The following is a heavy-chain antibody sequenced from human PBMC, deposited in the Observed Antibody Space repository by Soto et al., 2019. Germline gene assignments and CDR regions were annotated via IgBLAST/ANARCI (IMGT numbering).Heavy chain of an antibody. D-gene: IGHD1-26*01. CDR2: IIPILGIA. CDR3: ASSSGSLALEQENAFDI. CDR1: GGTFSSYT. Sequence: QVQLVQSGAEVKKPGSSVKVSCKASGGTFSSYTISWVRQAPGQGLEWMGRIIPILGIANYAQKFQGRVTITADESPSTAYMDLGRLRSEDTAVYYCASSSGSLALEQENAFDIWGQGTMVTVSS. J-gene: IGHJ3*02. V-gene: IGHV1-69*02.